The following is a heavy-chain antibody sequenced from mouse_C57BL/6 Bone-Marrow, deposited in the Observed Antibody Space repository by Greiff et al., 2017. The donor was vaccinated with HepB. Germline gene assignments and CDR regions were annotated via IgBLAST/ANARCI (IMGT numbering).Heavy chain of an antibody. CDR3: ARYYYGSSYYWYFDV. D-gene: IGHD1-1*01. J-gene: IGHJ1*03. CDR2: ISSGGSYT. V-gene: IGHV5-6*02. Sequence: DVMLVESGGDLVKPGGSLKLSCAASGFTFRSYGMSWVRQTPDKRLEWVATISSGGSYTYYPDSVKGRFTISRDNAKNTLYLQMSSLKSEDTAMYYCARYYYGSSYYWYFDVWGTGTTVTVSS. CDR1: GFTFRSYG.